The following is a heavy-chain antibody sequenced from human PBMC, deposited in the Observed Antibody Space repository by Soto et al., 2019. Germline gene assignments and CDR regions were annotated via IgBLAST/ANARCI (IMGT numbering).Heavy chain of an antibody. CDR3: AKGIAASNWFDP. CDR2: ISGSGGST. V-gene: IGHV3-23*01. J-gene: IGHJ5*02. Sequence: GWCLSLACAASGFTFSSYAMSCVRQAPGKVLEWVSAISGSGGSTYYADSLKVRFTISRDNSKNTLYLQMNSLRAEDTAVYYCAKGIAASNWFDPWGQGTLVTVSS. D-gene: IGHD6-6*01. CDR1: GFTFSSYA.